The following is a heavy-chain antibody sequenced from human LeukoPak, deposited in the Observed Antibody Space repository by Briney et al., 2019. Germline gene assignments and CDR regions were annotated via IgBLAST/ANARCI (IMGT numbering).Heavy chain of an antibody. J-gene: IGHJ5*02. Sequence: SETLSLTRAVYGGSFSGYYWSWIRQPPGKGLEWIGEINHSGSTNYNPSLKSRVTISVDTSKNQFSLKLSSVTAADTAVYYCARGQRVFDPWGQGTLVTVSS. CDR3: ARGQRVFDP. V-gene: IGHV4-34*01. D-gene: IGHD6-25*01. CDR1: GGSFSGYY. CDR2: INHSGST.